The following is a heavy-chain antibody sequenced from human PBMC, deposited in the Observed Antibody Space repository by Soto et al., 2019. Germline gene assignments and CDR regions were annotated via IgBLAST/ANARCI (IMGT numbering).Heavy chain of an antibody. Sequence: HPGGSLRLSCVASGFTFTSFWMSWVRQAPGKGLEWVANIKADGSEKRYVDSVKGRFTISRDNANNLVYLQMNSLRAEDAALYFCGRDEVRNGVGVWGQGTTVTVSS. CDR2: IKADGSEK. CDR1: GFTFTSFW. J-gene: IGHJ6*02. CDR3: GRDEVRNGVGV. V-gene: IGHV3-7*01.